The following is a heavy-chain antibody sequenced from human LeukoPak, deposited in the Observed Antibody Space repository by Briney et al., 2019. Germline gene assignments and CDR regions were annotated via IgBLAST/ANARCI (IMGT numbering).Heavy chain of an antibody. J-gene: IGHJ4*02. CDR3: AREAYYDILTGWVSYYFDY. CDR1: GFTFSSYS. CDR2: ISSSSSYI. Sequence: PGGSLRLSCAAPGFTFSSYSMNWVRQAPGKGLEWVSSISSSSSYIYYADSVKGRFTISRDNAKNSLYLQMNSLRAEDTAVYYCAREAYYDILTGWVSYYFDYWGQGTLVTVSS. V-gene: IGHV3-21*01. D-gene: IGHD3-9*01.